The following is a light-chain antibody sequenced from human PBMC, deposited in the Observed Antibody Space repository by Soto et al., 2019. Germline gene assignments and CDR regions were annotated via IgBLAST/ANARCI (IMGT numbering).Light chain of an antibody. V-gene: IGKV1-5*03. CDR3: QQYKSSWT. CDR1: QRIDTW. J-gene: IGKJ1*01. CDR2: KVS. Sequence: IQMTQSPSTLSASVGDRVTITCRASQRIDTWLAWYQQKPGKAPKVLIYKVSNLESGVPSRFSGSGSGTEFTLTISSLQPDDFATYYCQQYKSSWTFGHGTKVDIK.